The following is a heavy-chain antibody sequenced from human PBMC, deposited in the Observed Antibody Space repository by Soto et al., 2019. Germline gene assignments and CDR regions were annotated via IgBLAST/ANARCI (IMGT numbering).Heavy chain of an antibody. CDR3: ARVSGPVAVHDLYYFDY. CDR2: IWYDGSNK. Sequence: HPGGSLRLSCAASGFTFSSYGMHWVRQAPGKGLEWVAVIWYDGSNKYYADSVKGRFTISRDNSKNTLYLQMNSLRAEDTAVYYCARVSGPVAVHDLYYFDYWGQGTLVTVSS. V-gene: IGHV3-33*01. J-gene: IGHJ4*02. D-gene: IGHD6-19*01. CDR1: GFTFSSYG.